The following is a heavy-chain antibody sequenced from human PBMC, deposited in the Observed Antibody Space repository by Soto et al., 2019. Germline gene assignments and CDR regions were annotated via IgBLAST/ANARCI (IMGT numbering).Heavy chain of an antibody. CDR1: GGSFRGYS. D-gene: IGHD2-21*02. J-gene: IGHJ5*02. CDR3: ARRRVMTLWFDP. CDR2: INHTGST. Sequence: PSETLSLTCAVYGGSFRGYSWTWIRQPPGKGLEWIGEINHTGSTNYNPSLKSRVTISVDTSKNQFSLKVNSVTAADTAVYYCARRRVMTLWFDPWGQGTLVTV. V-gene: IGHV4-34*01.